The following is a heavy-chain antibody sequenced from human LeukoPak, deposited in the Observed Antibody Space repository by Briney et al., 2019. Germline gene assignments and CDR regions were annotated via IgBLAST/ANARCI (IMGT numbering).Heavy chain of an antibody. CDR2: IKQDGSEK. J-gene: IGHJ4*02. D-gene: IGHD3-3*01. V-gene: IGHV3-7*01. Sequence: TGGSLRLSCATSGFTFSSYWMSWVRQAPGKGLEWVANIKQDGSEKYYVDSVKGRFTISRDNAKNSLYLRMNSLRAEDTAVYYCAREDGDFWSGYYTLYVYWGQGTLVTVSS. CDR3: AREDGDFWSGYYTLYVY. CDR1: GFTFSSYW.